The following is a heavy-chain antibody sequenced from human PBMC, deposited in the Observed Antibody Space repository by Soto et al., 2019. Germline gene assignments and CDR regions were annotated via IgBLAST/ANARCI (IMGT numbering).Heavy chain of an antibody. CDR3: ARSGAEYYYGSGSCYYGMDV. D-gene: IGHD3-10*01. V-gene: IGHV1-69*01. CDR2: IIPIFGTA. J-gene: IGHJ6*02. Sequence: QVQLVQSGAEVKKPGSSVKVSCKASGGTFSSYAISWVRQAPGQGLEWMGGIIPIFGTANYAQKFQGRVTITADESPSTAYMELSSLRSEDTAVYYCARSGAEYYYGSGSCYYGMDVWGQGTTVTVSS. CDR1: GGTFSSYA.